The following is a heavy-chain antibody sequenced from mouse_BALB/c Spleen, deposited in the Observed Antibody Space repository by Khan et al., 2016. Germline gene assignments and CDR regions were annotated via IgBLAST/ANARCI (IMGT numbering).Heavy chain of an antibody. J-gene: IGHJ1*01. D-gene: IGHD1-1*01. CDR3: AREGTHYDWYFDV. CDR2: IWAGGST. Sequence: QVQLKQSGPGLVAPSQSLSFTCTVSEFSLTSYGVHWVRQPPGKGLEWLGVIWAGGSTNYNSALMSRLSISKDNSKSQVFLKMNSLQTDDTAMYYCAREGTHYDWYFDVWGAGTTVTVSS. CDR1: EFSLTSYG. V-gene: IGHV2-9*02.